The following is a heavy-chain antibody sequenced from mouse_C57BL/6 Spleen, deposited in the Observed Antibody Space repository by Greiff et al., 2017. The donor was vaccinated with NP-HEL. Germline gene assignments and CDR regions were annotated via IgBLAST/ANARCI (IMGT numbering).Heavy chain of an antibody. J-gene: IGHJ4*01. CDR1: GYTFTNYW. CDR3: ARKAGNAMDY. CDR2: IYPGGGYT. V-gene: IGHV1-63*01. Sequence: QVQLQQSGAELVRPGTSVKMSCKASGYTFTNYWIGWAKQRPGHGLEWIGDIYPGGGYTNYNEKFKGKATLTADKSSSTAYMQFSSLTSEDSAIYYCARKAGNAMDYWGQGTSVTVSS. D-gene: IGHD4-1*01.